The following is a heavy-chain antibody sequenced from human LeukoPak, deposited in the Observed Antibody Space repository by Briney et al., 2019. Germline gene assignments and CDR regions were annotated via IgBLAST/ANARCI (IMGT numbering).Heavy chain of an antibody. Sequence: ASVKVSCKASGYTFTSYGISWVRQAPGQGLEWMGWISAYNGNTNYAQKLQGRVTMTTDTSTSTAYMELRSLRSDDTAVYYCARGPIVGATGGNWFDPWGQGTLVTVSS. CDR1: GYTFTSYG. D-gene: IGHD1-26*01. CDR3: ARGPIVGATGGNWFDP. J-gene: IGHJ5*02. V-gene: IGHV1-18*01. CDR2: ISAYNGNT.